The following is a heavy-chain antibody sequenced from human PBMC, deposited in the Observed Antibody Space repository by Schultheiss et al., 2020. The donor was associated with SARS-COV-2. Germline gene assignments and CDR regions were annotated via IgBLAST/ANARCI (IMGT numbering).Heavy chain of an antibody. CDR3: ARDLSSGWYYFQH. J-gene: IGHJ1*01. Sequence: GGSLRLSCAASGFTFSSYAMSWVRQAPGKGLEWVSAISGSGGSTYYADSVKGRFTISRDNSKNTLYLQMNSLRAEDTAVYYCARDLSSGWYYFQHWGQGTLVTVAS. D-gene: IGHD6-19*01. V-gene: IGHV3-23*01. CDR1: GFTFSSYA. CDR2: ISGSGGST.